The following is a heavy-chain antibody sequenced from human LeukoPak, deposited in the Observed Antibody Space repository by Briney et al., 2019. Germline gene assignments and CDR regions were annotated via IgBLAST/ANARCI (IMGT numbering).Heavy chain of an antibody. CDR2: IIPIFGTA. CDR3: ARERYCSGGSCFKVGDWFDP. CDR1: GGTFSSYA. D-gene: IGHD2-15*01. V-gene: IGHV1-69*13. J-gene: IGHJ5*02. Sequence: SVKVSCTASGGTFSSYAISWVRQAPGQGLEWMGGIIPIFGTANYAQKFQGRVTITADESTSTAYMELSSLRSEDTAVYYCARERYCSGGSCFKVGDWFDPWGQGTLVTVSS.